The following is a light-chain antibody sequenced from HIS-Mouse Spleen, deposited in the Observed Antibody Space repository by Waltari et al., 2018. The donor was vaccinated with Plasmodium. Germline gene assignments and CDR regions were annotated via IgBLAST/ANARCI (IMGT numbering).Light chain of an antibody. V-gene: IGLV3-10*01. J-gene: IGLJ3*02. CDR3: YSTDSSGNHRV. Sequence: SYELTQPPSVSVSPGQTARITCSGDALPKKYAYWYPHKSGQAPVLVIYEDRKRPPGIPERFSGSSSGTMATLTISGAQVEDEADYYCYSTDSSGNHRVFGGGTKLTVL. CDR1: ALPKKY. CDR2: EDR.